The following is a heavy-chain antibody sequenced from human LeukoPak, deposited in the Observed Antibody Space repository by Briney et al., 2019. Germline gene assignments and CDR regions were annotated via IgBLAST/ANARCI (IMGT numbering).Heavy chain of an antibody. CDR3: ATSVGGTLLDN. J-gene: IGHJ4*02. D-gene: IGHD1-26*01. Sequence: SETLSLTCSVSGGSISSHYWSWIRQPPGKGLEWIGYIYNSGSTKYNPSLKSRVTISLDTSKNQFSLRLSSVTAADTAVYYCATSVGGTLLDNWGQGTLVSVSS. CDR2: IYNSGST. V-gene: IGHV4-59*11. CDR1: GGSISSHY.